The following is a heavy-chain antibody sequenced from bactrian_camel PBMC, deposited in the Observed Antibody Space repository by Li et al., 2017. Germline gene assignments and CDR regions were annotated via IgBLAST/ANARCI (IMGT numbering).Heavy chain of an antibody. CDR3: GTNKYCRGSACCNSDFSH. CDR2: IYRADSTT. D-gene: IGHD2*01. J-gene: IGHJ4*01. CDR1: GFIFSNYA. V-gene: IGHV3S31*01. Sequence: VQLVESGGGLVQSGESLKLACAASGFIFSNYAMHWVRQAPGKEREGVAAIYRADSTTYYLDSVKGRFTISKDSAKNTLYLQMNNLKPEDTAMYYCGTNKYCRGSACCNSDFSHWGQGTQVTVS.